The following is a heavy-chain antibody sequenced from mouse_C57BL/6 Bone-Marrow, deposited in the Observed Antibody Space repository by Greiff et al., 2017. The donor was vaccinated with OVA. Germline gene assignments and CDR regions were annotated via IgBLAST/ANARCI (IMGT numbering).Heavy chain of an antibody. CDR1: GFTFSSYA. J-gene: IGHJ4*01. V-gene: IGHV5-4*01. CDR3: AYGYYDY. D-gene: IGHD2-3*01. Sequence: EVQLVESGGGLVKPGGSLKLSCAASGFTFSSYAMSWVRQTPEKRLEWVATISDGGSYTYYPDNVKGRFTISRDNAKNNLYLQMSHLKSEDTAMYYCAYGYYDYWGQGTSVTVSS. CDR2: ISDGGSYT.